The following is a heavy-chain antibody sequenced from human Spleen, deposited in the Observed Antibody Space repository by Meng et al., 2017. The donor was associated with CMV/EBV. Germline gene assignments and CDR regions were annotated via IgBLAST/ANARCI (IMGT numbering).Heavy chain of an antibody. CDR2: ITPVFAIT. CDR3: ARGLGDLEMTSTNWFET. J-gene: IGHJ5*02. V-gene: IGHV1-69*01. CDR1: TFSSFS. Sequence: TFSSFSISWLRQAPGQGLEWMGGITPVFAITKYAQKFEGRVTFSADEPATTITMAMSSLRSDDTAIYYCARGLGDLEMTSTNWFETWGQGTLGTVSS. D-gene: IGHD5-24*01.